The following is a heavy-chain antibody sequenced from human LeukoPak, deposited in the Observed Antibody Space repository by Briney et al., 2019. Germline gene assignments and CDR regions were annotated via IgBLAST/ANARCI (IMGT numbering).Heavy chain of an antibody. CDR1: GFTFSSYW. CDR2: INTDGSST. V-gene: IGHV3-74*01. J-gene: IGHJ4*02. CDR3: ARDLGRAGFDY. Sequence: GGSLRLSCAASGFTFSSYWMHWVRQAPGKGLVWVSRINTDGSSTSYADSVKGRFTISRDNAKNSLYLQMNSLRAEDTAVYYCARDLGRAGFDYWGQGALVTVSS.